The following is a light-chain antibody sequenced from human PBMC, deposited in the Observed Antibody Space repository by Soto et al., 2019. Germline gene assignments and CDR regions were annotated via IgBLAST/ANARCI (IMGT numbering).Light chain of an antibody. CDR2: DAS. J-gene: IGKJ4*01. V-gene: IGKV3-15*01. CDR1: QSIRGN. CDR3: QQYNKWPLS. Sequence: ETVMTQSPDTLSVSPGERATLSCRASQSIRGNLAWYQQKPGQAPRLLIYDASTGATGIPDRFSASGSGTEFTLTISSLQSEDFAVYYCQQYNKWPLSFGGGTKVELK.